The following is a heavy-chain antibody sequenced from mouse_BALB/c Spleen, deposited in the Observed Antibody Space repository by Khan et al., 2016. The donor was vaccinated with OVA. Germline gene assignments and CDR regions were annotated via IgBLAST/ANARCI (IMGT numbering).Heavy chain of an antibody. Sequence: EVQLVESGGGLVQPKGSLKLSCAASGFTFNTYAMNWVRQAPGKGLEWVARIRSKSNNYATYYADSVKDRFIISRDDSQSLLYLQMNNLKTEDTAMYYCVRPDGNYCYYAMDYWGHGTSVTVSS. J-gene: IGHJ4*01. V-gene: IGHV10-1*02. CDR2: IRSKSNNYAT. CDR3: VRPDGNYCYYAMDY. CDR1: GFTFNTYA. D-gene: IGHD2-1*01.